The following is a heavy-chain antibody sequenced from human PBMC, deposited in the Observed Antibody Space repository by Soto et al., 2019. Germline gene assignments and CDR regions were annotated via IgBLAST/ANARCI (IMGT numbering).Heavy chain of an antibody. CDR2: IYYSGST. D-gene: IGHD3-10*01. Sequence: QVQLQESGPGLVQPSLTMSLTCTVSGASISSGGFCWSRIRQSPGKGLEWIGHIYYSGSTSYSPSLKSRVSISVDTSKNQFSLEVHSLTAADTAVYYCARAGTNMVQFDYWGQGTLVTVSS. CDR3: ARAGTNMVQFDY. CDR1: GASISSGGFC. V-gene: IGHV4-61*08. J-gene: IGHJ4*02.